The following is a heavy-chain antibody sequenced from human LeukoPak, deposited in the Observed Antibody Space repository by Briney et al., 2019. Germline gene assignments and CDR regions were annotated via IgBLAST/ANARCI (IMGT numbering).Heavy chain of an antibody. J-gene: IGHJ4*02. CDR3: AREGGVDAAMVD. Sequence: PSETLSLTCTVSGGSISNSSYDWGWIPQPPGKGLEWIGSIYYSGSPYPNPSLKRRLTISVDTSTNQFSLKLSSVTAADTAVCYCAREGGVDAAMVDWGQGTLVTVSS. CDR2: IYYSGSP. V-gene: IGHV4-39*07. D-gene: IGHD5-18*01. CDR1: GGSISNSSYD.